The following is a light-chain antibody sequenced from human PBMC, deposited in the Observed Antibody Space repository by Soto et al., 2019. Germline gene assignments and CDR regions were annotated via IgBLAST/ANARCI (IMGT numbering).Light chain of an antibody. CDR2: DAS. V-gene: IGKV3-15*01. Sequence: IVLAPTLASLSLSKREGARLSCRASQTVSSNLAWYQQKPGQAPRLLIYDASTRATGIPARFSGSGSGTEFTLIISSLQSEDFAVYYCQQYSNWLTFGGGTKVDIK. J-gene: IGKJ4*01. CDR1: QTVSSN. CDR3: QQYSNWLT.